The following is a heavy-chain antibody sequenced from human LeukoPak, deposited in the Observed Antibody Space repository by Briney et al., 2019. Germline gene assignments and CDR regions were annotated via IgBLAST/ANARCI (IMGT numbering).Heavy chain of an antibody. J-gene: IGHJ3*02. CDR2: IYPGDSDT. Sequence: GESLKISCKGSGYSFTSYWIGWVRQMPGKGLEGMGNIYPGDSDTRYSPSFQGQVTISADKSISTAYLQWSSLKASDTAMYYCARHRQWLGDAFDIWGQGTMVTVSS. CDR3: ARHRQWLGDAFDI. D-gene: IGHD6-19*01. V-gene: IGHV5-51*01. CDR1: GYSFTSYW.